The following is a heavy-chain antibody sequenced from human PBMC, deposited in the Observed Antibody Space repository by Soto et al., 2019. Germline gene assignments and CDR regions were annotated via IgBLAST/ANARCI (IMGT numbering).Heavy chain of an antibody. V-gene: IGHV3-48*03. CDR2: ISISGTTI. J-gene: IGHJ4*02. CDR1: VFSFSSYE. CDR3: VYVYYFEY. Sequence: HPGGSLRLSCVASVFSFSSYEMNLVRQAPGKGLECVSCISISGTTIYYADSVKGRFTISRDNAKNSLDMQMNSLRAEDTAVDYCVYVYYFEYWGQGTLVTVSS. D-gene: IGHD3-10*02.